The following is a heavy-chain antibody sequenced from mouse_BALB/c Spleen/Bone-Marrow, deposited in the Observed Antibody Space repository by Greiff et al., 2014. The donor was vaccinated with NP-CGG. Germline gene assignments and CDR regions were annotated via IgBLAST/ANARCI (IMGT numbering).Heavy chain of an antibody. CDR3: ARGNYYGSTSGYYFDY. J-gene: IGHJ2*01. V-gene: IGHV3-6*02. D-gene: IGHD1-1*01. Sequence: EVQLQQSGPGLVKPSQSLSLTCSVTGYSITSGYYWNWIRQFPGNKLEWMGYISYDGSNNYNPSLKNRISITRDTSKNQFFLKLNSVTTEDSATYYCARGNYYGSTSGYYFDYWGQGTTLTVSS. CDR1: GYSITSGYY. CDR2: ISYDGSN.